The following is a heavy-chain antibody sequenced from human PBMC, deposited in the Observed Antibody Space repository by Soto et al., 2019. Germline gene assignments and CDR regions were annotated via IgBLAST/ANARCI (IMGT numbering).Heavy chain of an antibody. CDR3: ARVLRYYYGSGSHPDY. CDR2: IYYSGST. Sequence: SETLSLTCIVSGDSISSSSYYWGWIRQPPGKGLEWIGSIYYSGSTYYNPSLKSRVTISVDTSKNQFSLKLSSVTAADTAVYYCARVLRYYYGSGSHPDYWGQGTLVTVSS. V-gene: IGHV4-39*07. J-gene: IGHJ4*02. D-gene: IGHD3-10*01. CDR1: GDSISSSSYY.